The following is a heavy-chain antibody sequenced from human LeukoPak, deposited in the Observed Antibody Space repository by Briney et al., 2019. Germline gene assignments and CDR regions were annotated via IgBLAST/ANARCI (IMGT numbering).Heavy chain of an antibody. CDR1: GYSISSGYY. CDR2: INHSGST. J-gene: IGHJ4*02. V-gene: IGHV4-38-2*02. Sequence: PSETLSLTCTVSGYSISSGYYWSWIRQPPGKGLEWIAIINHSGSTYHNPSLKSRVTISVDTSKNQFSLKVSSVTAADTAVYYCARGRDLLDYWGQGTLVTVSS. CDR3: ARGRDLLDY.